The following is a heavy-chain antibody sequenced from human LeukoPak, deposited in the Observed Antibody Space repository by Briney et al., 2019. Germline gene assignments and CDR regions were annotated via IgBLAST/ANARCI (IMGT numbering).Heavy chain of an antibody. CDR3: ARSYRRGFGELLFGLYYYYYMDV. V-gene: IGHV3-20*01. J-gene: IGHJ6*03. D-gene: IGHD3-10*01. Sequence: GALRLSCAASGFTFDDYGMSWVRQAPGKGLEWVSGINWNGGSTGYADSVKGRFTISRDNAKNSLYLQMNSLRAEDTALYHCARSYRRGFGELLFGLYYYYYMDVWGKGTTVTVSS. CDR1: GFTFDDYG. CDR2: INWNGGST.